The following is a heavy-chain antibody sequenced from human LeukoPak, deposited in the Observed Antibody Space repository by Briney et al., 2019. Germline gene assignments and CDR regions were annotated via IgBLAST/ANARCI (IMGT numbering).Heavy chain of an antibody. CDR3: AKDMGFSTSSSSGFDY. Sequence: QPGGSLRLSCAASGFTFDDYTMHWVRQAPGKGLEWVSLISWDGGSTYYADSVKGRFTISRDNSKNSLYLQMNSLRTEDTALYYCAKDMGFSTSSSSGFDYWGQGTLVTVSS. CDR2: ISWDGGST. D-gene: IGHD6-6*01. J-gene: IGHJ4*02. V-gene: IGHV3-43*01. CDR1: GFTFDDYT.